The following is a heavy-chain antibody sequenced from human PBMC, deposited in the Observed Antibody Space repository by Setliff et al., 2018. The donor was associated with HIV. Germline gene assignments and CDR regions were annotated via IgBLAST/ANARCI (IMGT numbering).Heavy chain of an antibody. CDR3: AAQDLDLVKYYYMDY. Sequence: SETLSLTCTVSGGSISRSTHHWAWIRQPPGKGLEWIGALSSKGQAYYNPSLKSRVAISIDSSKNLFSLRLDSLTAADTTVYYCAAQDLDLVKYYYMDYWGPGALVTVSS. J-gene: IGHJ4*02. CDR2: LSSKGQA. CDR1: GGSISRSTHH. V-gene: IGHV4-39*07. D-gene: IGHD2-21*01.